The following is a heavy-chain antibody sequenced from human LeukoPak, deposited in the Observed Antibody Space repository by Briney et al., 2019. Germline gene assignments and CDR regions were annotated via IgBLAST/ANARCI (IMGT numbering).Heavy chain of an antibody. CDR1: GYTFTGYY. J-gene: IGHJ4*02. D-gene: IGHD1-26*01. CDR2: INPNSGGT. Sequence: ASVKVSCKASGYTFTGYYMHWVRQAPGQGLEWMGWINPNSGGTNYAQKFQGRVTMTRDTSISIAYMELSRLRSDDTAVYYCARVRAGSYVAFDYWGQGTLVTVSS. V-gene: IGHV1-2*02. CDR3: ARVRAGSYVAFDY.